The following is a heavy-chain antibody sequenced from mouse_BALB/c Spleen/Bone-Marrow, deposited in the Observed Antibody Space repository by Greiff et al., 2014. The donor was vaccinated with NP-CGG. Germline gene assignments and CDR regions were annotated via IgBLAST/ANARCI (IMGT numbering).Heavy chain of an antibody. D-gene: IGHD1-3*01. J-gene: IGHJ4*01. Sequence: QVQLQQSGAELVRPGPSVKISCKPSGYAFSSYWMNWVKQRPGQGLEWIGQIYPGDGDTNYNGKFKGKATLTADKSSSTAYMHLSSLTSEDSAVYYCARSGYSAIDYWGQGTSVTVSS. CDR2: IYPGDGDT. CDR3: ARSGYSAIDY. V-gene: IGHV1-80*01. CDR1: GYAFSSYW.